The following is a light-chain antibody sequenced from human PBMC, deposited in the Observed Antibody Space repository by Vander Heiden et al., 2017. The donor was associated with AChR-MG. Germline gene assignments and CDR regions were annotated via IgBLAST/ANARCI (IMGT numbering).Light chain of an antibody. V-gene: IGKV3-11*01. CDR2: DAS. J-gene: IGKJ5*01. Sequence: EIVLTQSPPTLSLSPGEKATLSCRANQNMNSFLAWYQQKPSQPPRLLIYDASKRVTGIPTRFSGSGSGTDFTLTISSLAPEDFGLYYCQQRTDWPITFGQGTRLEIK. CDR3: QQRTDWPIT. CDR1: QNMNSF.